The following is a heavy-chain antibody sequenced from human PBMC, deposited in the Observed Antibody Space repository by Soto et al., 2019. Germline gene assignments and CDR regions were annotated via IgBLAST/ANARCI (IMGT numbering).Heavy chain of an antibody. CDR3: AWSVGDIVATMGGY. J-gene: IGHJ4*02. Sequence: HPGGSLRLSCAASGFTFSSYAMSWVRQAPGKGLEWVSAISGSGGSTYYADSVKGRFTISRDNSKNTLYLQMNSLRAEDTAVYYCAWSVGDIVATMGGYWGQGTLVTVSS. V-gene: IGHV3-23*01. CDR1: GFTFSSYA. CDR2: ISGSGGST. D-gene: IGHD5-12*01.